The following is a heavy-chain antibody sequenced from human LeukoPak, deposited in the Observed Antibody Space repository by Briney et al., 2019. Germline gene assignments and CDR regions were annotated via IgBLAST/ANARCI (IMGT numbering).Heavy chain of an antibody. CDR2: INPKNGNT. CDR1: GYTFTSYG. Sequence: GASVKVSCKASGYTFTSYGISWVRQAPGQGLEWVGWINPKNGNTNSPQKLQGRVTMTTDTSTSTVYIEMRSLRSDDTAVYYCARESGRPGAYDSWSSYYPYYYGMDVWGQGTTVTVSS. CDR3: ARESGRPGAYDSWSSYYPYYYGMDV. V-gene: IGHV1-18*01. J-gene: IGHJ6*02. D-gene: IGHD3-3*01.